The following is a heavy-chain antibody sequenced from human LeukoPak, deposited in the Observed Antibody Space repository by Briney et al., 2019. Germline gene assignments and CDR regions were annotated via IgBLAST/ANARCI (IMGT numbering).Heavy chain of an antibody. J-gene: IGHJ4*02. Sequence: PGGSLRLSCAASGFTFSSYAMHWVRQAPGKGLEWVAVISYDGSNKYYADSVKGRFTTSRDNSKNTLYLQMNSLRAEDTAVYYCARDQGGYNSCLDYWGQGTLVTVSS. D-gene: IGHD5-24*01. CDR1: GFTFSSYA. CDR3: ARDQGGYNSCLDY. V-gene: IGHV3-30*04. CDR2: ISYDGSNK.